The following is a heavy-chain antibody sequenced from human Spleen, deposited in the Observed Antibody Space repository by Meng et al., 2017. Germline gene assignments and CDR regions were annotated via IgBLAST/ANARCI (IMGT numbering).Heavy chain of an antibody. CDR1: GFSLSTSGVG. Sequence: SGPTLVKPTQTLTLTCTFSGFSLSTSGVGVGWIRQPPGKALEWLALIYWDDDKRYSPSLKSRLTITKDTSKNQVVLTMTNMDPVNTATYYCAHSPRERLYVWYFDLWGRGTLVTVSS. V-gene: IGHV2-5*02. D-gene: IGHD1-26*01. J-gene: IGHJ2*01. CDR3: AHSPRERLYVWYFDL. CDR2: IYWDDDK.